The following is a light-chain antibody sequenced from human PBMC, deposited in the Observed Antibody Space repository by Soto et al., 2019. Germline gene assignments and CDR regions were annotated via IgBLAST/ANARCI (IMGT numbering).Light chain of an antibody. Sequence: QSVLTQPASVSGSPGQSIAISCTGTSSDVGAYNYVSWYQQDAGKAPKLIIFDVDNRPSGVSDRFSGSKSGYTASLTISGLQAQDEDDYYCCSYTTSNLYVFGTGTKVTVL. CDR3: CSYTTSNLYV. CDR1: SSDVGAYNY. J-gene: IGLJ1*01. CDR2: DVD. V-gene: IGLV2-14*03.